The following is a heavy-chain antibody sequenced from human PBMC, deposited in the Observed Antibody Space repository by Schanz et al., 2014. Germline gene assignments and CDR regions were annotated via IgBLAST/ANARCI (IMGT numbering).Heavy chain of an antibody. CDR2: INQDASEK. CDR1: GSTFSNYW. V-gene: IGHV3-7*01. CDR3: ARPLGPNYYYYGXDV. Sequence: EVQLVESGGGLVQPGGSLRLSCAVSGSTFSNYWMTWVRQAPGKGLEWVANINQDASEKYYVDSVKGRFTISRDSAKNTLYLQMNSLRAEDTAVYYCARPLGPNYYYYGXDVWGQGTTVTVSS. J-gene: IGHJ6*02.